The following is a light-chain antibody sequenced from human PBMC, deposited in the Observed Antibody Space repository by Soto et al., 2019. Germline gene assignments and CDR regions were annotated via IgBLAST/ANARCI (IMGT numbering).Light chain of an antibody. CDR2: EVT. CDR1: RSDIGLYNY. V-gene: IGLV2-14*01. CDR3: TSYTHSAALAG. Sequence: QSVLTQPASVSGSPGQSITISCAGTRSDIGLYNYVSWYHQPPGEAPKLLIYEVTNRPSGISHRFSGSKADNTASLTISGLQGEDEGDYSCTSYTHSAALAGFGGGTHLTVL. J-gene: IGLJ3*02.